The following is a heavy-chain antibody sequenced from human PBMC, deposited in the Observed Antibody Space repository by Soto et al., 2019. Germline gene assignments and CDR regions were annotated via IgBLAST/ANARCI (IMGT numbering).Heavy chain of an antibody. V-gene: IGHV1-69*13. Sequence: GASVKVSCKASGGTFSSYAISWVRQAPGQGLEWMGGIIPIFGTANYAQKFQGRVTITADESTSTAYMELSSLRSEDTAVYYCARQPAAIRGYFDYWGQGTLVTSPQ. CDR2: IIPIFGTA. J-gene: IGHJ4*02. CDR1: GGTFSSYA. CDR3: ARQPAAIRGYFDY. D-gene: IGHD2-2*02.